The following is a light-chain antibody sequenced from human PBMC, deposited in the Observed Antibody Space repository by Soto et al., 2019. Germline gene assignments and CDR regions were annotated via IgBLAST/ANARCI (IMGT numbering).Light chain of an antibody. CDR3: CSYANTTTLEYV. CDR2: EGN. V-gene: IGLV2-23*01. J-gene: IGLJ1*01. Sequence: QSALTQPASVSGSPGQSITISCAGSISDVGSSNLVSWYQQHPGKVPKLIIYEGNRRPSGVSSRFSGSNSGKTASLTISGLQAEDEADYYCCSYANTTTLEYVFGTGTKVTVL. CDR1: ISDVGSSNL.